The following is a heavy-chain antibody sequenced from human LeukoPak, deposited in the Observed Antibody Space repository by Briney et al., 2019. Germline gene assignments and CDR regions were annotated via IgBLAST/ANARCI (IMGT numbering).Heavy chain of an antibody. CDR1: GYTFTSYY. CDR2: INSNCDSK. V-gene: IGHV1-46*01. D-gene: IGHD2-2*02. CDR3: ARDQAYCSSTSCYRYYYYYMDV. Sequence: GPSVTVSCEASGYTFTSYYMHWVRQAPSQGLEWLGIINSNCDSKSNAQKFHGRVTMSRDMSTSTVYMELSNMRSKDTAVYYCARDQAYCSSTSCYRYYYYYMDVWGKGTTVTVSS. J-gene: IGHJ6*03.